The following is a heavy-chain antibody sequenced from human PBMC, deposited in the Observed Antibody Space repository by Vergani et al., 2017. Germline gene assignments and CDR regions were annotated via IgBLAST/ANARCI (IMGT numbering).Heavy chain of an antibody. CDR3: ARDRDYCASGGSCYSRLAFDI. CDR2: IVTIFGTA. Sequence: QVQLVQSGAEVKKPGSSVKVSCKASGGTFSSYAISWVRQAPGQGLEWMGGIVTIFGTANYAQKLQGRVTITADEYTSTAYMELSSLRSEDTAVYYCARDRDYCASGGSCYSRLAFDIWGQGTMVTVSS. V-gene: IGHV1-69*01. CDR1: GGTFSSYA. D-gene: IGHD2-15*01. J-gene: IGHJ3*02.